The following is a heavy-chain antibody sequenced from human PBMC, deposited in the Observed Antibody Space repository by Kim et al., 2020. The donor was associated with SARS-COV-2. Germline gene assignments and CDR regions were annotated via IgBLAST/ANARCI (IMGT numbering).Heavy chain of an antibody. J-gene: IGHJ4*02. D-gene: IGHD3-16*01. V-gene: IGHV3-21*01. CDR2: SSYI. CDR3: VGAPNGDY. Sequence: SSYIYYADSVKGRFTISRDNAKNSLYLQMNSLRAEDTAVYYCVGAPNGDYWGQGTLVTVSS.